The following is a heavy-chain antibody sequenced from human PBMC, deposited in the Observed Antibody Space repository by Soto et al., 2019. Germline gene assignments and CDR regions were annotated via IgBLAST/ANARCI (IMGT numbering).Heavy chain of an antibody. J-gene: IGHJ6*02. Sequence: GGSLRLSCAASGFTVSSNDMSWVRQAPGKGLEWVSIIYSGGNTQYADSVKGRFTISRDNSKNTLYLQMNSLRAEDTAVYYCAREYNWNYGMDVWGQGTTVTVSS. V-gene: IGHV3-53*01. CDR1: GFTVSSND. D-gene: IGHD1-20*01. CDR3: AREYNWNYGMDV. CDR2: IYSGGNT.